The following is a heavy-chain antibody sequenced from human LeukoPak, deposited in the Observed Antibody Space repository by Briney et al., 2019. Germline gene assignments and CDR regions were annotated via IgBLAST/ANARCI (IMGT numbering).Heavy chain of an antibody. J-gene: IGHJ5*02. CDR2: IYHSGST. D-gene: IGHD3-9*01. V-gene: IGHV4-38-2*02. Sequence: SETLSLTCTVSGYSISSGYYWGWIRQPPGKGLEWIGSIYHSGSTYYNPSLKSRVTISVDTSKNQFSLKLSSVTAADTAVYYCARDPRYFDWLYSTNNWFDPWGQGTLVTVSS. CDR3: ARDPRYFDWLYSTNNWFDP. CDR1: GYSISSGYY.